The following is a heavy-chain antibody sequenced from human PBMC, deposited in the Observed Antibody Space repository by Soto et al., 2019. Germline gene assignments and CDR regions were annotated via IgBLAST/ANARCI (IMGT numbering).Heavy chain of an antibody. CDR1: GFTFSDYY. CDR2: SNSNGSST. V-gene: IGHV3-74*01. Sequence: GGSLRLSCAASGFTFSDYYMTWIRQAPGKGLEWVSRSNSNGSSTNYADSVKGRFTISRDNAKNTLYLQMNNLRVEDTAVYYCARGYSSSSVTTGYWGQGTLVTVSS. CDR3: ARGYSSSSVTTGY. D-gene: IGHD6-6*01. J-gene: IGHJ4*02.